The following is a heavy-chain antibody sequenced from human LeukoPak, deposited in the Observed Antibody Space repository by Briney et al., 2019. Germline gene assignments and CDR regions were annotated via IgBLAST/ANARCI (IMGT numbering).Heavy chain of an antibody. CDR3: AKVTPHGWLQFGYMDV. Sequence: PGGSLRLSCAASGFTFSSYAMSWVRQAPGKGLEWVSAISGSGGSTYYADSVKGRFTIYRENSKKTLYLQMNSLRAEDTAVYYCAKVTPHGWLQFGYMDVWGKGTTVTVSS. D-gene: IGHD5-24*01. J-gene: IGHJ6*03. CDR1: GFTFSSYA. V-gene: IGHV3-23*01. CDR2: ISGSGGST.